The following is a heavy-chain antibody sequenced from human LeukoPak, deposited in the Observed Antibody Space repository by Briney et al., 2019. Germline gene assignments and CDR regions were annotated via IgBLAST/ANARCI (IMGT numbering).Heavy chain of an antibody. Sequence: ASVKVSCKASGYTFTGYYMHWVRQAPGQGLEWMGWMNPNSGNTGYAQKFQGRVTMTRNTSISTAYMELSSLRSEDTAVYYCASGIVVVPAALGYWGQGTLVTVSS. V-gene: IGHV1-8*02. J-gene: IGHJ4*02. CDR1: GYTFTGYY. CDR3: ASGIVVVPAALGY. D-gene: IGHD2-2*01. CDR2: MNPNSGNT.